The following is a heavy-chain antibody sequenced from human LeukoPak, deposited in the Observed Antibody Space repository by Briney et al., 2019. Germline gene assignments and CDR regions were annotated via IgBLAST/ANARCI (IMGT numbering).Heavy chain of an antibody. J-gene: IGHJ4*02. V-gene: IGHV3-23*01. CDR1: GFTFTSQG. Sequence: GGSLRLSCTASGFTFTSQGMSWVRHALGKGLEWVSTISRSGGRTYDADSVKGRFTISRDNSKNTLYLQLNSLRAEDTAVYYCAKERFADYGDFDYWGQGTLVTVSS. CDR2: ISRSGGRT. CDR3: AKERFADYGDFDY. D-gene: IGHD4-17*01.